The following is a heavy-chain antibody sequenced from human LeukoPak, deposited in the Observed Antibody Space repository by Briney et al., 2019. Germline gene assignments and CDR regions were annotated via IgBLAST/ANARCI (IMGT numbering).Heavy chain of an antibody. D-gene: IGHD4-17*01. J-gene: IGHJ6*03. Sequence: GGSLRLSCAASGFTFSNYTMHWVRQAPGKGLQYVSAISDNGASTYYANSVKGRFTISRDNSKNTVYLQMGSLRAEDMAVYYCARARGDYGFWYYYYHMDVWGKGTTVTISS. CDR1: GFTFSNYT. CDR3: ARARGDYGFWYYYYHMDV. V-gene: IGHV3-64*01. CDR2: ISDNGAST.